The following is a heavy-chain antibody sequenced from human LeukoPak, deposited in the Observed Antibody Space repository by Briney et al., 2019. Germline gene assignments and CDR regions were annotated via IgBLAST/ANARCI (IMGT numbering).Heavy chain of an antibody. CDR2: ISGSGDST. J-gene: IGHJ4*02. CDR1: GFTFTNYA. Sequence: GGSLRLSCAASGFTFTNYAMSWVRQAHGKGLEWVSGISGSGDSTNYADSVKGRFTISRDNSKNTLYLQMNSLRAEDTAVYYCAKGASPGIAAAGAGFLFDYWGQGTLVTVSP. CDR3: AKGASPGIAAAGAGFLFDY. D-gene: IGHD6-13*01. V-gene: IGHV3-23*01.